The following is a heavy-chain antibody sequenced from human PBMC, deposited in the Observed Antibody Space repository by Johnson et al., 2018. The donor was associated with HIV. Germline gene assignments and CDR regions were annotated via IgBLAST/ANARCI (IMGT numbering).Heavy chain of an antibody. Sequence: VQLVESGGGLVQPGGSLRLSCAASGFTFSSYAMLWVRQAPGKGLEYVSAISSNGGSTYYANSVKGRFTISRDNSKNTLYLQMGSLRAEDMAVYYCARDTRNDEGGAFDIWGQGTMVTVSS. CDR2: ISSNGGST. D-gene: IGHD1-1*01. CDR1: GFTFSSYA. CDR3: ARDTRNDEGGAFDI. J-gene: IGHJ3*02. V-gene: IGHV3-64*01.